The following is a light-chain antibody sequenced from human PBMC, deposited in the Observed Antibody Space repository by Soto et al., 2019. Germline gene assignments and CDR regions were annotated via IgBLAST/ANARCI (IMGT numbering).Light chain of an antibody. CDR3: KSYAGSNTYV. CDR2: EVN. J-gene: IGLJ1*01. Sequence: QSALAQPRSVSGSPGQSVTISCTGTSSDVGGYNYVSWYQQSPGKAPKLIIYEVNYRPSGVSYRFSGSKSGNTASLTISGLQAEDEADYFCKSYAGSNTYVFGSGTKVTVL. CDR1: SSDVGGYNY. V-gene: IGLV2-11*01.